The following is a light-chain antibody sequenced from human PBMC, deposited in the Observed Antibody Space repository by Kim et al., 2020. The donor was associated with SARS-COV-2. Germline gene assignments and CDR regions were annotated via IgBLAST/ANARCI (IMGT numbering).Light chain of an antibody. CDR2: ATS. V-gene: IGKV1-39*01. CDR1: QNINIY. Sequence: ASVGNRVNITCRATQNINIYLNWYQQKPGKAPTLLIYATSTLESGVPSRFSGSGSRTSFTLTISSLRPEVFSTHVCLQSYRAPYTFGQGTKLEI. CDR3: LQSYRAPYT. J-gene: IGKJ2*01.